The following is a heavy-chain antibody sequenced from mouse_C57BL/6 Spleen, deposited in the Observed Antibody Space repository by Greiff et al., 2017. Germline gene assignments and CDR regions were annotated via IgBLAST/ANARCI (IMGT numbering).Heavy chain of an antibody. J-gene: IGHJ3*01. V-gene: IGHV3-6*01. CDR1: GYSITSGYY. CDR2: ISYDGSN. CDR3: AVYYDSCAY. D-gene: IGHD2-4*01. Sequence: EVKLMESGPGLVKPSQSLSLTCSVTGYSITSGYYWNWIRQFPGNKLEWMGYISYDGSNNYNPSLKNRISITRDTSKNQFFLKLNSVTAEDTATYYCAVYYDSCAYWGQGTLVTVSA.